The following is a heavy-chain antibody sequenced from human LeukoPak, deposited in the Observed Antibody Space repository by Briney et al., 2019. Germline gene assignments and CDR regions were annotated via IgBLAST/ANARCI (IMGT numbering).Heavy chain of an antibody. V-gene: IGHV5-10-1*01. CDR2: IDPSDSYT. Sequence: GESLKISCKGSGYSFTSYWISWVRPMPGKGLEWMGRIDPSDSYTNYSPSFQGHVTISAGKSISTAYLQWSSLKASDTAMYYCARHVAAAGPLQNFDYWGQGTLVTVSS. CDR1: GYSFTSYW. J-gene: IGHJ4*02. D-gene: IGHD6-13*01. CDR3: ARHVAAAGPLQNFDY.